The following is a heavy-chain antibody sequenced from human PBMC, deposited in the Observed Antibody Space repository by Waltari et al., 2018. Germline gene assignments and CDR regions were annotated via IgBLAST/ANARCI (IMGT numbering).Heavy chain of an antibody. D-gene: IGHD1-26*01. CDR3: AAYTGSPSRPGPPSL. J-gene: IGHJ4*02. V-gene: IGHV3-30*02. Sequence: VQLLESGGGVVQPGGSLRLSCAASGFTFSSYGMHWARQAPGKGLEWVAFIGYDKNEKYYADSVKGRFTISRDNSRNNLYLQMDSLTPEDTAVYYCAAYTGSPSRPGPPSLWGRGTLVTVSS. CDR2: IGYDKNEK. CDR1: GFTFSSYG.